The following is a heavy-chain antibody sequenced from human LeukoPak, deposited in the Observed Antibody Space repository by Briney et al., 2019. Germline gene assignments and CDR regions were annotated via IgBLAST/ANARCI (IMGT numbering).Heavy chain of an antibody. D-gene: IGHD6-13*01. CDR2: INPSGGST. J-gene: IGHJ3*02. CDR3: ARAKAGTRAYAFDI. CDR1: GYTFTNYH. V-gene: IGHV1-46*01. Sequence: ASVKVSCKASGYTFTNYHMHWVRQAPGQGLEWMGIINPSGGSTTYAQKFQGRVTITADKSTSTAYMELSSLRSEDTAVYYCARAKAGTRAYAFDIWGQGTMVTVSS.